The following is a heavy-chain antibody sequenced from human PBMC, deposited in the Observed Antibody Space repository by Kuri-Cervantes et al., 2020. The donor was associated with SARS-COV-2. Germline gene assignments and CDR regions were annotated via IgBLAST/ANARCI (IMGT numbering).Heavy chain of an antibody. Sequence: LSLTCAASGFTFDDYGMSWVRQAPGKGLEWVSGINWNGGSTGYADSVKGRFTISRDNSKNTLYLQMNSLRGEDTAVYYCARVTGQGPIYYYYMDVWGKGTTVTVSS. CDR3: ARVTGQGPIYYYYMDV. J-gene: IGHJ6*03. CDR2: INWNGGST. V-gene: IGHV3-20*04. D-gene: IGHD2-21*01. CDR1: GFTFDDYG.